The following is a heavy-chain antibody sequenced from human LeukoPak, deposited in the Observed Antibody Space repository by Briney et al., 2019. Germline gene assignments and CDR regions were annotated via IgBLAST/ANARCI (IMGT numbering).Heavy chain of an antibody. V-gene: IGHV4-34*01. CDR3: AIRGGNCSSTSCYGSTPGFGY. CDR2: INHSGST. Sequence: SETPSLTCAVYGGSFSGYYWSWIRQPPGKGLEWIGEINHSGSTNYNPSLKSRVTISVDTSKNQFSLKLSSVTAADTAVYYCAIRGGNCSSTSCYGSTPGFGYWGQGTLVTVSS. CDR1: GGSFSGYY. J-gene: IGHJ4*02. D-gene: IGHD2-2*01.